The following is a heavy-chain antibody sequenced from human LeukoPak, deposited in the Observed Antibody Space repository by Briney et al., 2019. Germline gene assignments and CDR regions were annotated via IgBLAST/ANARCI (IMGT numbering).Heavy chain of an antibody. D-gene: IGHD3-10*01. CDR3: ARMRFGELPIDY. J-gene: IGHJ4*02. Sequence: KPSETLSLTCTVSGGSISSSSYYWGWIRQPPGKGLEWIGSIYYSGSTYYNPSLKSRVTISVDTSKNQFSLKLSSVTAADTAVYYCARMRFGELPIDYWGQGTLVTV. CDR1: GGSISSSSYY. CDR2: IYYSGST. V-gene: IGHV4-39*07.